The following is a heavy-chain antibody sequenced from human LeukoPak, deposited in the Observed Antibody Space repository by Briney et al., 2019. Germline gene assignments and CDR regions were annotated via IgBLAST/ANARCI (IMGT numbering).Heavy chain of an antibody. Sequence: GASVKVSCKASGYTSTNYYMHWVRQAPGQGLEWMGVINPSGGSTNYAQKFQGRVAMTRDTSTNTVYMELSSLRSEDTAVYYCARPPPSSWPPEAYWGQGTLVTVSS. CDR2: INPSGGST. J-gene: IGHJ4*02. CDR1: GYTSTNYY. D-gene: IGHD6-13*01. CDR3: ARPPPSSWPPEAY. V-gene: IGHV1-46*01.